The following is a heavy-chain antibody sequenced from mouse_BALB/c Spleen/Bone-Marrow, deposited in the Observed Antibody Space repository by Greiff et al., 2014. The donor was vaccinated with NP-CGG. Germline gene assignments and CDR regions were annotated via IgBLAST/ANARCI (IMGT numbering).Heavy chain of an antibody. CDR3: TGAPGFAD. Sequence: LQQSGSGLVRPGASVKLSCKASGYTFTSYWMHWVKQRPGQGLEWIGNIYPGSGSTNYDEKFKSKATLTVDTSSSTAYMQLSSLTSVDSAVYYCTGAPGFADWGQGTLVTVSA. J-gene: IGHJ3*01. CDR2: IYPGSGST. V-gene: IGHV1S22*01. CDR1: GYTFTSYW.